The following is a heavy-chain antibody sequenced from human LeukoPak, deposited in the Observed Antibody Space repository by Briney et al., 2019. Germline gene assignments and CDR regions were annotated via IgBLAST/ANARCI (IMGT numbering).Heavy chain of an antibody. V-gene: IGHV4-59*08. J-gene: IGHJ4*02. Sequence: SETLSLTCSVSGGSISSYYWSWIRQPPGKGLEWIGYIYYSGSTNYNPSLKSRVTISVDTSKNQFSLKLSSVTAADTAVYYCARRGRYFDWSSLDYWGQGTLVTVSS. D-gene: IGHD3-9*01. CDR1: GGSISSYY. CDR3: ARRGRYFDWSSLDY. CDR2: IYYSGST.